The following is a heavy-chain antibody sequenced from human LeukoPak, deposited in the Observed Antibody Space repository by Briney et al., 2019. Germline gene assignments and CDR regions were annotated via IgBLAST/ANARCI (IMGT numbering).Heavy chain of an antibody. J-gene: IGHJ2*01. CDR3: VRDGDSSGYYRPNPNWYFDL. Sequence: GASVKVSCKASGYTFTSYYMHWVRQAPGQGLEWMGIINPSGGSTGYAQKFQGRVTMTRDMSTSTVYMELSSLRSEDTAVYYCVRDGDSSGYYRPNPNWYFDLWGRGALVTVSS. V-gene: IGHV1-46*01. CDR2: INPSGGST. D-gene: IGHD3-22*01. CDR1: GYTFTSYY.